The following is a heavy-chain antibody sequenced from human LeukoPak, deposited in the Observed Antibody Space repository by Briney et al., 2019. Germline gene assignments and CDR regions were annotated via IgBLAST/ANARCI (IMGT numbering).Heavy chain of an antibody. CDR3: ARYRGTWEDAGVFDY. Sequence: ASVKVSCKASGYTFTSYGISWVRQAPGQGLEWMGWISAYNGNTNYAQKLQGRVTMTTDTSTSTAYMELRSLRSEDTAVYYCARYRGTWEDAGVFDYWGQGTLVTVSS. CDR2: ISAYNGNT. V-gene: IGHV1-18*01. CDR1: GYTFTSYG. J-gene: IGHJ4*02. D-gene: IGHD1-26*01.